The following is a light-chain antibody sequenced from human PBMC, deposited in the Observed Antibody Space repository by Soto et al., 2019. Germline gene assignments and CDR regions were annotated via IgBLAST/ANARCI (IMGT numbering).Light chain of an antibody. CDR1: EDIRTS. CDR2: GAS. J-gene: IGKJ3*01. CDR3: QHYNNLPPFT. Sequence: DIQMTQSPSSLSASVGARVSITCQASEDIRTSLSWFQHKPGRAPKLLIYGASYLETGVPSRFRGSGSGTDFTLTISSLQPEVIATYYCQHYNNLPPFTFGPGTIVDIK. V-gene: IGKV1-33*01.